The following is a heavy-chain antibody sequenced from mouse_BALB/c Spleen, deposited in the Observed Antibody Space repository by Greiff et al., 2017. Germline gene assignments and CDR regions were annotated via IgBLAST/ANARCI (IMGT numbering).Heavy chain of an antibody. D-gene: IGHD2-1*01. Sequence: QVQLQQSGPELVKPGASVRISCKASGYTFTSYYIHWVKQRPGQGLEWIGWIYPGNVNTKYNEKFKGKATLTADKSSSTAYMQLSSLTSEDSAVYFCARGDLLAWFAYWGQGTLVTVSA. CDR3: ARGDLLAWFAY. CDR1: GYTFTSYY. V-gene: IGHV1S56*01. J-gene: IGHJ3*01. CDR2: IYPGNVNT.